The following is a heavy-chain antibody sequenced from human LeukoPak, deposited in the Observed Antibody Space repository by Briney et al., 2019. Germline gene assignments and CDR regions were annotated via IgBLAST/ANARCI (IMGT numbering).Heavy chain of an antibody. V-gene: IGHV3-23*01. CDR2: ISYSGGGT. CDR3: ARKGLDDPYYFDY. CDR1: GFTFSSYA. Sequence: GGSLRLSCAASGFTFSSYAMSWVRQAPGKGLEWVSAISYSGGGTYYADSVKGRFTISRDNSKNTLYLQMNSLRAEDTAVYYCARKGLDDPYYFDYWGQGTLVTVSS. D-gene: IGHD3-16*01. J-gene: IGHJ4*02.